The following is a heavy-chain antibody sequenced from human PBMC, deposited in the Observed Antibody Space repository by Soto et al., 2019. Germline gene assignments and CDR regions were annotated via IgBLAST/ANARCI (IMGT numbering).Heavy chain of an antibody. CDR1: GGSISSNGYY. J-gene: IGHJ4*02. V-gene: IGHV4-39*01. CDR3: ASVIVRGY. CDR2: IYYSGST. D-gene: IGHD3-16*02. Sequence: QLQLQESGPGLVKPSETLSLTCTVSGGSISSNGYYWGWIRQPPGKGLEWIGSIYYSGSTYYNPSLKSRVTISVDTSKNQFSLKLSSVTAADTAVYYCASVIVRGYWGQGTLVTVSS.